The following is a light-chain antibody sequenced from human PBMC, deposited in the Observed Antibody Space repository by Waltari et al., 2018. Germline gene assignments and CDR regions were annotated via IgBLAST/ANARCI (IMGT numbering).Light chain of an antibody. Sequence: DIQMTQSPSTLSASLGDRVTITCRASQRIRDWLAWYQQKPGKAPKLLIHRSSTWASGVPSRFSGSGSGTEFTLTISGLQPDDFATYYCQQYDNYFYTFGQGTKLEI. CDR2: RSS. J-gene: IGKJ2*01. V-gene: IGKV1-5*03. CDR1: QRIRDW. CDR3: QQYDNYFYT.